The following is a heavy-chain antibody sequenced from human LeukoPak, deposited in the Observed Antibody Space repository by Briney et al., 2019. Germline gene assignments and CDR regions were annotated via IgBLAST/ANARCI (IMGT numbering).Heavy chain of an antibody. V-gene: IGHV4-59*01. CDR2: IYYSGST. CDR1: GGSISSYY. J-gene: IGHJ3*02. D-gene: IGHD5-24*01. Sequence: SETLSLTCTVSGGSISSYYWSWLRQPPGKGLEWIGYIYYSGSTNYNPSLTSRVTISVDTSKNQFSLKLSSVTAADTAVCYCARDKKGGYKGDAFDIWGQGTMVTVSS. CDR3: ARDKKGGYKGDAFDI.